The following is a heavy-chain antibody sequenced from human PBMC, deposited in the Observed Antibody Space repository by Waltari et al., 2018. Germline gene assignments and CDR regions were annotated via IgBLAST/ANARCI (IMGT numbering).Heavy chain of an antibody. D-gene: IGHD2-2*01. J-gene: IGHJ4*02. CDR1: GFTFSSYS. Sequence: EVQLVESGGGLVKTGGSLRLSCAASGFTFSSYSMNWVSQAPGKGLEWVSSISSSSSYIYYADSVKGRFTISRDNAKNSLYLQMNSLRAEDTAVYYCARDHSELVVPAAPDYWGQGTLVTVSS. CDR2: ISSSSSYI. CDR3: ARDHSELVVPAAPDY. V-gene: IGHV3-21*01.